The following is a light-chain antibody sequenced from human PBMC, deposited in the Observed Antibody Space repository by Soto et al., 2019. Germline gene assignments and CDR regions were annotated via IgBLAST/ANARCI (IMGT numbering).Light chain of an antibody. CDR3: QQCGASPCT. J-gene: IGKJ2*02. V-gene: IGKV3-20*01. CDR1: ESVSGSY. CDR2: SAS. Sequence: EVVLTQSPGPLSLSPGDGASLSCRASESVSGSYLAWYQQRPGQAPRLLIYSASSRAIGIPDRFSGSESVTDFTLTISRLEPEDFAVYYCQQCGASPCTFGPGTKLEIK.